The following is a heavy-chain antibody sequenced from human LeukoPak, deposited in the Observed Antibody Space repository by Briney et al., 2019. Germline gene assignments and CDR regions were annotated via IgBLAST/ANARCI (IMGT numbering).Heavy chain of an antibody. CDR1: GFTFRSYG. J-gene: IGHJ4*02. CDR3: AKDNPLDY. V-gene: IGHV3-23*01. D-gene: IGHD1-14*01. CDR2: ISGSGDST. Sequence: GGSLRLSCAASGFTFRSYGMSWVRQTPGKGLEWVSAISGSGDSTYYADSVKGRFTISRDNSKNTVYLHINSLRTEDTALHYCAKDNPLDYWGQGTLVIVSS.